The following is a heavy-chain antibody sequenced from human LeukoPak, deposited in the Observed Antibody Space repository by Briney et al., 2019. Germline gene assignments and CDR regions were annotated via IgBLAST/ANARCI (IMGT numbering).Heavy chain of an antibody. CDR2: IIPIFGTA. Sequence: SVKVSCKASGCTFSSYAISWVRQAPGQGLEWMGGIIPIFGTANYAQKFQGRVTITADESTSTAYMELSSLRSEDTAVYYCARVVAGLVLNWFDPWGQGTLVTVSS. D-gene: IGHD6-19*01. CDR3: ARVVAGLVLNWFDP. J-gene: IGHJ5*02. V-gene: IGHV1-69*13. CDR1: GCTFSSYA.